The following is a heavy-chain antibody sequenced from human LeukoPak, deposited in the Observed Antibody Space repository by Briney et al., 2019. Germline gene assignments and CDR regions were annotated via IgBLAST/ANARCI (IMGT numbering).Heavy chain of an antibody. V-gene: IGHV4-59*01. CDR2: TYYSGST. D-gene: IGHD4-11*01. CDR3: AREQYTNNWFDP. CDR1: GGSISTYY. Sequence: TASETLSLTCTVSGGSISTYYWSWIRQPPGKGLEWIGYTYYSGSTNYNPSLKSRVTISVDTSKNQFSLKLSSVTAADTAVYYCAREQYTNNWFDPWGQGTLVTVSS. J-gene: IGHJ5*02.